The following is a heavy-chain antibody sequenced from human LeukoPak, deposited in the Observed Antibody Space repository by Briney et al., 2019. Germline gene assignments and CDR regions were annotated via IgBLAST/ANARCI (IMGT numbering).Heavy chain of an antibody. CDR2: ISGSGDSV. CDR3: ARDFWATNYYYGMDV. Sequence: GGSLRLSCAGSGFIFRNYAMACVRQAPGKGLECVSAISGSGDSVRHADSVQGRFIISRDNSKSTLYLQMDNLRAEDTALYYCARDFWATNYYYGMDVWGQGTTVTVSS. V-gene: IGHV3-23*01. D-gene: IGHD3-3*01. CDR1: GFIFRNYA. J-gene: IGHJ6*02.